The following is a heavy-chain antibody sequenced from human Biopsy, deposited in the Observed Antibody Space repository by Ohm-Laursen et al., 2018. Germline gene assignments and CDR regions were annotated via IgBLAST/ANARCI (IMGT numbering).Heavy chain of an antibody. CDR2: ITWNSGHI. CDR3: VKDIRRYFYGMDV. Sequence: SLRLSCSAASDFTFDDYAMSWVRQRPGKGLEWVSGITWNSGHIAYADSVKGRFTISRDNAKNVLWLQMNSLRVDDTAMYYCVKDIRRYFYGMDVWGQGTTVTVS. V-gene: IGHV3-9*01. J-gene: IGHJ6*02. CDR1: DFTFDDYA. D-gene: IGHD3-10*01.